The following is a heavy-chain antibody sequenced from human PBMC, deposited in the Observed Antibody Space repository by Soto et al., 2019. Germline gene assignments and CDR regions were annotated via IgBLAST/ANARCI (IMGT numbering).Heavy chain of an antibody. CDR1: GFTFSSYA. D-gene: IGHD2-15*01. CDR3: ARDSPYCSGGSCYSAAFDI. Sequence: GGSLRLSCAASGFTFSSYAMHWVRQAPGKGLEYVSAISSNGGSTYYANSVKGRFTISRDNSKNTLYLQMGSLRAGDMAVYYWARDSPYCSGGSCYSAAFDIWGQGTMVTVSS. CDR2: ISSNGGST. V-gene: IGHV3-64*01. J-gene: IGHJ3*02.